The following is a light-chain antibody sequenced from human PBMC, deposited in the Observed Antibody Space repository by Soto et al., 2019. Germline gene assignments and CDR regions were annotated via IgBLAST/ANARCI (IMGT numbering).Light chain of an antibody. V-gene: IGKV3-15*01. J-gene: IGKJ1*01. Sequence: EIVMTQSPATLSVSPGERATLSCRASQSVGSNLAWYQQKPGQAPRLLIYGASTRATGIPARFSGSVSGTEVTLTISSLQSEDFAINFCQHYNNWPPDRTFGQGTKVEIK. CDR1: QSVGSN. CDR2: GAS. CDR3: QHYNNWPPDRT.